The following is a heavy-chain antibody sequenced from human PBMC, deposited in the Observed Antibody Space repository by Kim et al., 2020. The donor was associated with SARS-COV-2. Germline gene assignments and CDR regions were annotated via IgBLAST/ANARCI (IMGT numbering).Heavy chain of an antibody. D-gene: IGHD1-26*01. V-gene: IGHV4-31*02. CDR3: ARAGGSYPDYFDY. J-gene: IGHJ4*02. Sequence: YNPSLKSRVTISVDTSKNQFSLKLSSVTAADTAVYYCARAGGSYPDYFDYWGQGTLVTVSS.